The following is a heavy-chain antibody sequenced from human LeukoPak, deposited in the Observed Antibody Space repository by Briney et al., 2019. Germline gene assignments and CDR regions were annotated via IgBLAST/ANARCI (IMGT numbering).Heavy chain of an antibody. V-gene: IGHV3-23*01. J-gene: IGHJ4*02. CDR1: GFTFDRYF. Sequence: GGSLRLSCAGSGFTFDRYFMNWVRQAAGRGLAWVSSIRGNAYSTFYAASVKGRFTISRDNSNNTLYLQMNALRADDAALYYCARDLLWFGESSVGWGQGSLVTVSS. CDR2: IRGNAYST. D-gene: IGHD3-10*01. CDR3: ARDLLWFGESSVG.